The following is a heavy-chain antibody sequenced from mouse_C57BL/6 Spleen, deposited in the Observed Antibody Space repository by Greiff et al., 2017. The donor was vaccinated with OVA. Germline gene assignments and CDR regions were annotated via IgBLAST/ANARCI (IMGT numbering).Heavy chain of an antibody. Sequence: VQLQQSGAELARPGASVKLSCKASGYTFTSYGISWVKQRTGQGLEWIGEIYPRSGNTYYNEKFKGKATLTADKSSSTAYMELRSLTSEDSAVYFCARGDYYGSPFDYWGQGTTLTVSS. CDR1: GYTFTSYG. CDR3: ARGDYYGSPFDY. J-gene: IGHJ2*01. V-gene: IGHV1-81*01. D-gene: IGHD1-1*01. CDR2: IYPRSGNT.